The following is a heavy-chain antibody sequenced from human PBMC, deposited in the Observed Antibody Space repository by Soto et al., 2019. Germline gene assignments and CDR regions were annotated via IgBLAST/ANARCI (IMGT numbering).Heavy chain of an antibody. V-gene: IGHV4-34*01. Sequence: PSETLSLTCAVYGGSFSCYYWSWIRQPPGKGLEWIGEINHSGSTNYNPSLKSRVTISVDTSKNQFSLKLSSVTATDTAVYYCARVKGDDSSGYYYGDAFDIWGQGTMVTVS. D-gene: IGHD3-22*01. CDR3: ARVKGDDSSGYYYGDAFDI. J-gene: IGHJ3*02. CDR1: GGSFSCYY. CDR2: INHSGST.